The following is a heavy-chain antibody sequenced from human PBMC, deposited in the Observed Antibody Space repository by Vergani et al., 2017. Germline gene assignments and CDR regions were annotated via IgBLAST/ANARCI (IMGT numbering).Heavy chain of an antibody. CDR2: IYYSGST. V-gene: IGHV4-39*01. Sequence: QLQLQESGPGLVKPSATLSLTCSVSGASIRSSNYYWGWIRQPPGKGLEWIASIYYSGSTYYNPFLKSRVTISVDMSKNQFSLKLSSVTAADTAVYFCARHSTVEWLVKLGWIDPWGQGILVTVSS. J-gene: IGHJ5*02. D-gene: IGHD6-19*01. CDR1: GASIRSSNYY. CDR3: ARHSTVEWLVKLGWIDP.